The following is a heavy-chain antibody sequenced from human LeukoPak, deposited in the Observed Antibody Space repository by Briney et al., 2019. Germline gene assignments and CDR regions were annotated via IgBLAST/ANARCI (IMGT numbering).Heavy chain of an antibody. CDR2: IIPIFGTA. D-gene: IGHD2-2*01. Sequence: ASVKVSCKASGGTFSSYAISWVRQAPGQGLEWMGRIIPIFGTANYAQKFQGRVTIIADKSTSTAYMELSSLRSEDTAVYYCARERGYCSSTSCLYYYYYMDVWGKGTTVTVSS. V-gene: IGHV1-69*06. J-gene: IGHJ6*03. CDR1: GGTFSSYA. CDR3: ARERGYCSSTSCLYYYYYMDV.